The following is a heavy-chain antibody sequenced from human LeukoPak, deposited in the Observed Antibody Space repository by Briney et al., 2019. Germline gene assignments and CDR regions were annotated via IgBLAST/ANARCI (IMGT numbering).Heavy chain of an antibody. CDR2: ISGSGGST. J-gene: IGHJ4*02. CDR1: GFTFSSYA. Sequence: TGGSLRLSCAASGFTFSSYAMSWVRQASRKGLEWVSAISGSGGSTYYADSVKGRFTISRDNSKNTLYLQMNSLRAEDTAVYYCAKEPLYGSGKELDYWGQGTLVTVSS. CDR3: AKEPLYGSGKELDY. D-gene: IGHD3-10*01. V-gene: IGHV3-23*01.